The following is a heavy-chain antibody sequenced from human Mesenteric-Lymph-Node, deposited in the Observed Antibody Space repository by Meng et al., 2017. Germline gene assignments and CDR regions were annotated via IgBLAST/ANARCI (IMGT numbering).Heavy chain of an antibody. CDR3: ASDQTAAFTGLNY. CDR2: INPSGGST. Sequence: VQVVKSGAEGKKPGSSVKVTCKTSGYTFTSYYMHWVRQAPGQGLEWMGIINPSGGSTSYAQKFQGRVTMTRDTSTSTVYMELSSLRSEDTAVYYCASDQTAAFTGLNYWGQGTLVTVSS. J-gene: IGHJ4*02. CDR1: GYTFTSYY. V-gene: IGHV1-46*01. D-gene: IGHD6-13*01.